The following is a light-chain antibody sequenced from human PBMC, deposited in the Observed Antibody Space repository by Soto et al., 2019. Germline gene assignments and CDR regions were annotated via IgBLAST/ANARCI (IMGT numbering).Light chain of an antibody. CDR3: FSYAGSSTWV. CDR1: SSDIGSYNS. Sequence: QSVLTQPASVSGSPGQSITISCTGTSSDIGSYNSIAWYQQHPGKAPRVMIFGVTKRPSGISNRFSGSKSGFTASLPISGLQAEDEADYFCFSYAGSSTWVFGGGTKVTVL. J-gene: IGLJ3*02. CDR2: GVT. V-gene: IGLV2-23*02.